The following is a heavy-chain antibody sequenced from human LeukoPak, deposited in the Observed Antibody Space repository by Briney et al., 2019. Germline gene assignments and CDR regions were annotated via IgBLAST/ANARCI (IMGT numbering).Heavy chain of an antibody. CDR2: IYYSGST. CDR3: ARSETIMVKFDY. CDR1: GGSIISRGYY. J-gene: IGHJ4*01. V-gene: IGHV4-39*01. D-gene: IGHD5-24*01. Sequence: PSVTLSLTCTASGGSIISRGYYWGWIRQPPGKGLEWIGSIYYSGSTYYNPSLKSRVTISVDASKNQFSLKMSSVTAADTAMYYCARSETIMVKFDYWGHGTLVTVSS.